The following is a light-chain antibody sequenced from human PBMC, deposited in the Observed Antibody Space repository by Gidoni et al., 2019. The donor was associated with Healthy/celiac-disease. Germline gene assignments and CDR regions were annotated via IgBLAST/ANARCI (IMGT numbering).Light chain of an antibody. CDR1: QSVLYSSNNKNY. V-gene: IGKV4-1*01. CDR3: QQYYSTPIT. CDR2: WAS. Sequence: DIVMTQSPDSLAVSLGERATINCKSSQSVLYSSNNKNYLAWYQQKPGQPPKLLIYWASTRESVVPDRFSGSGSGTDFTLTISSLQAEDVAVYYCQQYYSTPITFGQGTRLEIQ. J-gene: IGKJ5*01.